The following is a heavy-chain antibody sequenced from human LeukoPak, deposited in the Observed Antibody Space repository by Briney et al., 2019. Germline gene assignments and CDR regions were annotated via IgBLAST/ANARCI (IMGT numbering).Heavy chain of an antibody. Sequence: PGGSLRLSCAASGFTFSIYGMHWVRQAPGKGLEWVSAISDSGGSTYYADSVTGRFTISRDNSKNTLYLQMNSLRAEDTAVYYCAKDLHSSSWYNYFQHWGQGTLVTVSS. J-gene: IGHJ1*01. V-gene: IGHV3-23*01. CDR1: GFTFSIYG. D-gene: IGHD6-13*01. CDR2: ISDSGGST. CDR3: AKDLHSSSWYNYFQH.